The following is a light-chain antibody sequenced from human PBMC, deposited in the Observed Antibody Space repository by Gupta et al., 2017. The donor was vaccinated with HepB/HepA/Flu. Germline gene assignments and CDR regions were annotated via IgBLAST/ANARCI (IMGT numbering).Light chain of an antibody. CDR3: QQDNNWHRT. V-gene: IGKV3-15*01. J-gene: IGKJ1*01. CDR1: QSVSSN. CDR2: GAS. Sequence: EIVMTQSPATLSVSPGERATLSCRASQSVSSNLAWYQQKPGQAPRLLIYGASTRATGIPARCSGSGSGTEFTLTISSLQAEDFAVYYCQQDNNWHRTFGQGTKVEIK.